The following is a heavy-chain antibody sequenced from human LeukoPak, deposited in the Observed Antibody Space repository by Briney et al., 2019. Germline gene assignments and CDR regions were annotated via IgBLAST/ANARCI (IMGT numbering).Heavy chain of an antibody. V-gene: IGHV1-69*05. Sequence: SVKVSCKASGGTFSSYAISRVRQAPGQGLEWMGGIIPIFGTANYAQKFQGRVTITTDESTSTAYMELSSLRSEDTAVYYCARGVTFGGVIGLFDYWGQGTLVTVSS. J-gene: IGHJ4*02. CDR1: GGTFSSYA. CDR3: ARGVTFGGVIGLFDY. D-gene: IGHD3-16*02. CDR2: IIPIFGTA.